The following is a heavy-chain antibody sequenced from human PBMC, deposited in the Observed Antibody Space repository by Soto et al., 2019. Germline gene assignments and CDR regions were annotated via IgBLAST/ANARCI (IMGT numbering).Heavy chain of an antibody. V-gene: IGHV1-46*01. J-gene: IGHJ6*02. D-gene: IGHD4-17*01. CDR1: GYTFTTYY. CDR2: INPGGGST. CDR3: ARDDLLTTPQSGYGMDV. Sequence: ASVKVSCTASGYTFTTYYMHWVRQAPGQGLEWMGIINPGGGSTSYAQKFQDRVTMTRDTSTSTVYMELSSLRSEDTAVYYCARDDLLTTPQSGYGMDVWGQGTTVTVSS.